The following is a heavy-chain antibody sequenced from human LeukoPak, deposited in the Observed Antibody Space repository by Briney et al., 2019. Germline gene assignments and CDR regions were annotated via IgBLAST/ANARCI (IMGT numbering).Heavy chain of an antibody. CDR1: GFTFSSYS. D-gene: IGHD3-22*01. V-gene: IGHV3-48*01. CDR3: ARPYYYDSSGYYYLYY. J-gene: IGHJ4*02. Sequence: PGGSLRLSCAASGFTFSSYSMNWVRQAPGKGLEWVSSISSSSSTIYYADSVKGRFTISRDNAKNSLYLQMNSLRAEDTAVYYCARPYYYDSSGYYYLYYWGQGTLVTVSS. CDR2: ISSSSSTI.